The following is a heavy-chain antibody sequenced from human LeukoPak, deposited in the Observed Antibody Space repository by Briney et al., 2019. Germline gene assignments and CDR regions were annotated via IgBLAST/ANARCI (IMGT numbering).Heavy chain of an antibody. D-gene: IGHD3-16*02. V-gene: IGHV4-39*07. CDR3: ARGGDYVWGTYRTFDY. J-gene: IGHJ4*02. CDR2: IYYSGST. Sequence: SETLSLTCTVSGGSISSSSYYWGWIRQPPGKGLEWIGSIYYSGSTYYNPSLKSRVTISVDTSKNQFSLKLSSVTAADTAVYYCARGGDYVWGTYRTFDYWGQGTLVTVSS. CDR1: GGSISSSSYY.